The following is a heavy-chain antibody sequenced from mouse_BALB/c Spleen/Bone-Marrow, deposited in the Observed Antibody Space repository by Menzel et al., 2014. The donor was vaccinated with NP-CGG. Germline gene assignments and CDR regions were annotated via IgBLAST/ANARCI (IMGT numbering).Heavy chain of an antibody. CDR2: IWAGGST. D-gene: IGHD4-1*01. CDR1: GFSLTGYG. CDR3: ARERDLTLDY. Sequence: VKLVESGPGLVAPSQSLSITCTVSGFSLTGYGVHWVRQPPGKGLEWLGVIWAGGSTDYNSALMSRLSINKDNSKSQVFLKMSSLQTDDTAMYYCARERDLTLDYWGQGTTLTVSS. V-gene: IGHV2-9*02. J-gene: IGHJ2*01.